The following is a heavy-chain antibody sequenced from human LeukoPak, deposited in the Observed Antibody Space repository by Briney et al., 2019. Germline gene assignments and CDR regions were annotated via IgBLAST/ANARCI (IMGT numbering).Heavy chain of an antibody. D-gene: IGHD2-2*01. Sequence: TGGSLRLSCAASGFTFSDYYMSWIRQAPGKGLEWVSYISGSGSTIYYADSVKGRFTISRDNAKNSLYLQMNSLRAEDTAVYYCASSCTKYCSSTSWYYYYMDVWGKGTTVTISS. J-gene: IGHJ6*03. CDR3: ASSCTKYCSSTSWYYYYMDV. CDR1: GFTFSDYY. CDR2: ISGSGSTI. V-gene: IGHV3-11*04.